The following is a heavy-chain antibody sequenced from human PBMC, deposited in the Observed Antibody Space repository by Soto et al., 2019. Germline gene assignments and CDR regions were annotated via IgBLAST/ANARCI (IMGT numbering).Heavy chain of an antibody. D-gene: IGHD3-10*01. CDR1: GGTFSSYA. J-gene: IGHJ6*02. CDR3: ARGSIDTMARGAATFLGMDV. V-gene: IGHV1-69*13. CDR2: IIPIFGTA. Sequence: SVKVSCKASGGTFSSYAISWVRQAPGQGLEWMGGIIPIFGTANYAQKFQGRVTITADESTSTAYMELSSLRSEDTAVYYCARGSIDTMARGAATFLGMDVWGQGTTVTVSS.